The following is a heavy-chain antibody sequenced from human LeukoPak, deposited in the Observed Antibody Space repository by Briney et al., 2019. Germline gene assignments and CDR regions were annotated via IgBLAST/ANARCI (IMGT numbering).Heavy chain of an antibody. CDR1: GFTFSRFW. V-gene: IGHV3-30*18. J-gene: IGHJ6*02. CDR2: ISYDGSNK. CDR3: AKRNGYFDYYGMDV. D-gene: IGHD3-9*01. Sequence: PGGSLRISCAASGFTFSRFWMHWVRQAPGKGLEWVAVISYDGSNKYYADSVKGRFTISRDNSKNTLYLQMNSLRAEDTAVYYCAKRNGYFDYYGMDVWGQGTTVTVSS.